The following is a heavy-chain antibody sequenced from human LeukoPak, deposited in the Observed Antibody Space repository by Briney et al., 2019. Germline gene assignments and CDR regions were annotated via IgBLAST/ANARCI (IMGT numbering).Heavy chain of an antibody. J-gene: IGHJ3*02. V-gene: IGHV4-39*07. D-gene: IGHD2-8*02. Sequence: SETLSLTCTVSGGSISSSSYYWGWIRQPPGKGLEWIGSIYYSGSTYYNPSLKSRVTISVDTSKNQFSLKLSSVTAADTAVYYCARDLLVPRIDAFDIWGQGTMVTVSS. CDR3: ARDLLVPRIDAFDI. CDR2: IYYSGST. CDR1: GGSISSSSYY.